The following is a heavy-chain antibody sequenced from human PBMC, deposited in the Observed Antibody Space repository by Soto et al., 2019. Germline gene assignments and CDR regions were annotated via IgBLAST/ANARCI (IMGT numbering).Heavy chain of an antibody. V-gene: IGHV4-59*01. D-gene: IGHD3-10*01. CDR3: ARDRGFGRQRFGRYYYYDRMAV. J-gene: IGHJ6*02. CDR2: IYYRGST. Sequence: SETLPLTCTVSCGSISSYYWSWLRQPPGKGLEWIGYIYYRGSTNYNPSLKIRVTISVDTSQNQFSLKLSSVTAADTAVYYCARDRGFGRQRFGRYYYYDRMAVWGQGTTVPGSS. CDR1: CGSISSYY.